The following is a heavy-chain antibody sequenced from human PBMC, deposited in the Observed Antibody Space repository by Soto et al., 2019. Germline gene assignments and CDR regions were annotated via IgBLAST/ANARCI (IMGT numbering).Heavy chain of an antibody. CDR3: ARALASGGPRTSPKPFAS. CDR2: ISHSGSR. V-gene: IGHV4-34*01. Sequence: PSETLFLTCVVSGGSFSGYFWTWVRQSPGRGLEWIGEISHSGSRNYNPAFQSRVIISVDSSKNHVSLKLSSVAAADSATYFCARALASGGPRTSPKPFASWDQGPRVTASS. D-gene: IGHD5-12*01. J-gene: IGHJ4*02. CDR1: GGSFSGYF.